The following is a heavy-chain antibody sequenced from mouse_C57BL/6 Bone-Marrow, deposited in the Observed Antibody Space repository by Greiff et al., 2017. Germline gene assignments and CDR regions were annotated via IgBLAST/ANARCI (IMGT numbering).Heavy chain of an antibody. CDR3: STGTDWFAY. CDR1: GYTFTSYW. Sequence: QVQLQQPGAELVKPGASVKLSCKASGYTFTSYWMHWVKQRPGQGLEWIGMIPPNSGSTNYNEKFKSKATLTVDKSSCTAYMQLRSLTSEDSAVYYCSTGTDWFAYWGQGTLVTVSA. V-gene: IGHV1-64*01. J-gene: IGHJ3*01. CDR2: IPPNSGST. D-gene: IGHD4-1*01.